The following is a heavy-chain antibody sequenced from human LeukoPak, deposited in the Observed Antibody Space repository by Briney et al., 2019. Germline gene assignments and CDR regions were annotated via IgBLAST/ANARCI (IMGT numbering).Heavy chain of an antibody. CDR2: VFHSGST. D-gene: IGHD6-6*01. V-gene: IGHV4-61*05. Sequence: SETLSLTCTVSGGFISSSSYYWGWIRQPPGKGLEWIGYVFHSGSTNYNPSLKSRVTISVDTSKNQFSLKLSSVTAADTAVHYCAGSIAARLDYWGQGTLVTVSS. CDR1: GGFISSSSYY. CDR3: AGSIAARLDY. J-gene: IGHJ4*02.